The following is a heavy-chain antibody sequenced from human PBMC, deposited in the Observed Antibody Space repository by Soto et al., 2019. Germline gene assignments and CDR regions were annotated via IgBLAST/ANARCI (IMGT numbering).Heavy chain of an antibody. CDR3: ANPIPKTGTTFGF. J-gene: IGHJ4*02. CDR1: GFTFSNFA. D-gene: IGHD1-1*01. V-gene: IGHV3-23*01. CDR2: ISGSGDDT. Sequence: PGVSLRLSCVASGFTFSNFAMAWVRQAPGEGLEWVSAISGSGDDTFYADSMKGRFTISRDNSKDTLYLKINSLRAEDTAVYYCANPIPKTGTTFGFWGQGTLVTVSS.